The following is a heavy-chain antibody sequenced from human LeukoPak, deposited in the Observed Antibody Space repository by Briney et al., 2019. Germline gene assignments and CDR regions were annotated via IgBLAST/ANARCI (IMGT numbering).Heavy chain of an antibody. J-gene: IGHJ5*02. CDR1: GYSISSGYY. Sequence: PSETLSLTCAVSGYSISSGYYWGWIRQPPGKGLEWIGSIYHSGSTYYNPSLKSRVTISVDTSKNQFSLKLSSVTAADTAVYYCARTYGSGSYYHWGQGTLVTVSS. CDR2: IYHSGST. D-gene: IGHD3-10*01. CDR3: ARTYGSGSYYH. V-gene: IGHV4-38-2*01.